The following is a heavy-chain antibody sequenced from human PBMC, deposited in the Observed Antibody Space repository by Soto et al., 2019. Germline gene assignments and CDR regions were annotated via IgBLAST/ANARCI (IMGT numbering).Heavy chain of an antibody. D-gene: IGHD3-16*01. V-gene: IGHV3-30-3*01. J-gene: IGHJ4*02. CDR3: AGDGGAY. CDR2: MSYDGSNK. Sequence: QVQLVESGGGVVQPGRSLRLSCAASGFTFSTYAMHWVRRAPGKGLEWMAVMSYDGSNKYYADSVKGRFTISRDNSKNTLYLRVNSLRPEDTALYYCAGDGGAYWGQGTLVIVSS. CDR1: GFTFSTYA.